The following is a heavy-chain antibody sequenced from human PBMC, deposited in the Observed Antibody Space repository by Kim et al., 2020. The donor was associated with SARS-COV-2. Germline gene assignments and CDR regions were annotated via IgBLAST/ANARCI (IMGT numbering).Heavy chain of an antibody. J-gene: IGHJ5*02. V-gene: IGHV1-3*01. CDR2: INAGNGNT. Sequence: ASVKVSCKASGYTFTSYAVHWVRQAPGQRLEWMGWINAGNGNTKYSQKFQGRVTITRNTSASTAYMELSSLRSEDTAVYYCARGYCSGGGCPGAFDPWGQGTLVTVSS. CDR3: ARGYCSGGGCPGAFDP. D-gene: IGHD2-15*01. CDR1: GYTFTSYA.